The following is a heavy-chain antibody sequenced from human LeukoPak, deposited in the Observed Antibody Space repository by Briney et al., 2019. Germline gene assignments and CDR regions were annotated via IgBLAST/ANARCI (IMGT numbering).Heavy chain of an antibody. J-gene: IGHJ5*02. Sequence: ASVTVSCKASGYTFTSYGISWVRQAPGQGLEWMGWISAYNGNTNYAQKLQGRVTMTTDTSTSTAYMELRSLRSDDTAVYYCAREEYYDFWSGYQGRWFDPWGQGTLVTVSS. V-gene: IGHV1-18*01. CDR2: ISAYNGNT. CDR3: AREEYYDFWSGYQGRWFDP. CDR1: GYTFTSYG. D-gene: IGHD3-3*01.